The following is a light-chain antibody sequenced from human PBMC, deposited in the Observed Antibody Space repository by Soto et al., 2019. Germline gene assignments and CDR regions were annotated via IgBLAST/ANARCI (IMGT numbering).Light chain of an antibody. CDR3: GTWDNNLSPHVV. CDR2: DDN. J-gene: IGLJ2*01. V-gene: IGLV1-51*01. Sequence: QSVLTQPPSVSAAAGQKVTISCSGSTSNIGNNYVSWYQQLPGTAPKLLIYDDNKRPSGIPDRFSGSKSGTSSTLGITGLQTADEADYYCGTWDNNLSPHVVFGGGTKVTVL. CDR1: TSNIGNNY.